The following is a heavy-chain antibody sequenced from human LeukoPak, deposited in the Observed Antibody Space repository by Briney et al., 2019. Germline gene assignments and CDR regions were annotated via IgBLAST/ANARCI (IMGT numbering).Heavy chain of an antibody. D-gene: IGHD3-10*01. V-gene: IGHV4-34*01. J-gene: IGHJ5*02. CDR2: INHSGST. CDR1: GGSISSYY. Sequence: PSETLSLTCTVSGGSISSYYWSWIRQPPGKGLEWIGEINHSGSTNYNPSLKSRVTISVDTSKNQFSLKLSSVTAADTAVYYCARLGYYYGSGSYYHNWFDPWGQGTLVTVSS. CDR3: ARLGYYYGSGSYYHNWFDP.